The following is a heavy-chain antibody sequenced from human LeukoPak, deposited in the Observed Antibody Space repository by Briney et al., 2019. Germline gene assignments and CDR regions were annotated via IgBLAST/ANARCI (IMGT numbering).Heavy chain of an antibody. V-gene: IGHV3-33*01. CDR3: ARGRYYDSSGYYGAFDY. CDR1: GFTSSSYG. J-gene: IGHJ4*02. Sequence: GGSLRLSCAASGFTSSSYGMHWVRQAPGKGLEWVAVIWYDGSNKYYADSVKGRFTISRDNSKNTLYLQMNSLRAEDTAVYYCARGRYYDSSGYYGAFDYWGQGTLVTVSS. CDR2: IWYDGSNK. D-gene: IGHD3-22*01.